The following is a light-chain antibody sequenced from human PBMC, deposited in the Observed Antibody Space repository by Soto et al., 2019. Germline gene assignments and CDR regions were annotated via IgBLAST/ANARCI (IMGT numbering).Light chain of an antibody. V-gene: IGLV2-14*03. Sequence: QSPLTQPSSVSGSPGQSITISCTGTSSDVGGYNYVSWYQHHPGKAPKLMIYDVFHRPSGISTRFSGSKSGNTASLTISGLQAEDEADYYCSSYASSSTLVFGTGTKVTVL. CDR2: DVF. CDR3: SSYASSSTLV. J-gene: IGLJ1*01. CDR1: SSDVGGYNY.